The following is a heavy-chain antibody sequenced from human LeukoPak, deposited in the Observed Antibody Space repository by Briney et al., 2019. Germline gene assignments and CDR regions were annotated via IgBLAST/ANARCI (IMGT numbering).Heavy chain of an antibody. Sequence: PSETLSLNCNVSGGSINSYYWSWIRQPPGKGQEWIGYIYYSGSTNYNPSLKSRVTISVDTSKNQFSLKLSSVTAADTAVYYCARHGLWWLRGPSGYFDYWGQGTLVTVSS. CDR3: ARHGLWWLRGPSGYFDY. V-gene: IGHV4-59*08. CDR1: GGSINSYY. J-gene: IGHJ4*02. D-gene: IGHD5-12*01. CDR2: IYYSGST.